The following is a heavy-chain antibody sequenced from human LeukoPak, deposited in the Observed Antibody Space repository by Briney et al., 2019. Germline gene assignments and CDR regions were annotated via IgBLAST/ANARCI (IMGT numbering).Heavy chain of an antibody. CDR2: IYPHDSDT. Sequence: PEESLEISCKASGYNFPKSWIGWVRQMPGKGLEWMGIIYPHDSDTRYSPSFQGQVTISADKSNTTAYLQWSSLKASDTAIYYCARHSTSPSGTYALDYWGQGTLVAVSS. CDR3: ARHSTSPSGTYALDY. D-gene: IGHD1-7*01. CDR1: GYNFPKSW. V-gene: IGHV5-51*01. J-gene: IGHJ4*02.